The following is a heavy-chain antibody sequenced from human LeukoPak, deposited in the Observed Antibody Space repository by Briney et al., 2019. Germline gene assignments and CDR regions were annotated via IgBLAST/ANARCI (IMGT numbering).Heavy chain of an antibody. CDR3: ARVMVGRYFDWKWFDP. CDR2: IWYDGSNK. CDR1: GFTFSSYG. J-gene: IGHJ5*02. D-gene: IGHD3-9*01. V-gene: IGHV3-33*01. Sequence: GGSLRLSCAASGFTFSSYGMHWVRQAPGKGLEWVAVIWYDGSNKYYADSVKGRFTISRDNSKNTLYLQMNSLRAEDTAVYYCARVMVGRYFDWKWFDPWGQGTLVTVSS.